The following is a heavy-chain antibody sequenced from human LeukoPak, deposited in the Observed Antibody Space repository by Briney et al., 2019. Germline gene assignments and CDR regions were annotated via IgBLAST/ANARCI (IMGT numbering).Heavy chain of an antibody. CDR1: GFSFDDYG. D-gene: IGHD3-22*01. V-gene: IGHV3-20*04. J-gene: IGHJ5*02. CDR3: AGYYYDSSRGFDP. CDR2: INWNGGST. Sequence: GGSLRLSCAASGFSFDDYGVSWVRQAPGKGLEWVCDINWNGGSTGYADSVKGRFTISRDNAKKSLYLQMNSLRAEDTALYYCAGYYYDSSRGFDPWGQGTLVTVSA.